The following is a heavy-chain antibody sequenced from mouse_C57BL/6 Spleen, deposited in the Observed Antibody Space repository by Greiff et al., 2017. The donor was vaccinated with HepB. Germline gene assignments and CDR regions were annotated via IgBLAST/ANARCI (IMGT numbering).Heavy chain of an antibody. CDR3: ARSTMVYYFDY. CDR1: GYTFTSYT. CDR2: INPSSGYT. D-gene: IGHD2-1*01. J-gene: IGHJ2*01. V-gene: IGHV1-4*01. Sequence: QVQLQQSGAELARPGASVKMSCKASGYTFTSYTMHWVKQRPGQGLEWIGCINPSSGYTKYNQKFKDKATLTADKSSSTAYMQLSSLTSEDSAVYYCARSTMVYYFDYWGQGTTLTVSS.